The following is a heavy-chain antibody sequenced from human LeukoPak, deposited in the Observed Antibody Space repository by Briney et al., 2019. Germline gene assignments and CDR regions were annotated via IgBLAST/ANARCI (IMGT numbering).Heavy chain of an antibody. CDR1: GFTFSHSW. D-gene: IGHD1-26*01. V-gene: IGHV3-7*03. CDR2: IKEDGSSQ. J-gene: IGHJ4*02. Sequence: GGSLRLSCVASGFTFSHSWMTWVRQAPGKGLEWEGHIKEDGSSQNYADSVKGRFTISRDNAKNSLYLQMNSLRADDTAVYYCVKDSPPRYSGSPPAYWGQGTLVTVSS. CDR3: VKDSPPRYSGSPPAY.